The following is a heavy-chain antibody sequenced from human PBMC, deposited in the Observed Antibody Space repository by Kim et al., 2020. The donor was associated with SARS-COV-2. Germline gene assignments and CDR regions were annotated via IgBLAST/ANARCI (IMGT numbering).Heavy chain of an antibody. Sequence: FYADSVKGRLTISRDNSNNMLYLQMNSLRGDDTALYYCAKERGASLPLDYWGQGILVTVSS. CDR3: AKERGASLPLDY. J-gene: IGHJ4*02. V-gene: IGHV3-23*01. D-gene: IGHD3-16*01.